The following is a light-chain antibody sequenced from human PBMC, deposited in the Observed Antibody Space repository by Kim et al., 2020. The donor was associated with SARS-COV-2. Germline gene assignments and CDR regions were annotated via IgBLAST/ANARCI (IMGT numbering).Light chain of an antibody. Sequence: DIQTTQSPSTLSASVGDRVTITCRASQSINNWLAWYQQKPGKAPNLLIYDASSLKSGVSSRFSGSGSGTEFTLTISSLQPDDFATYYCQQYNGNFGQGTKLEI. CDR1: QSINNW. V-gene: IGKV1-5*01. J-gene: IGKJ2*01. CDR2: DAS. CDR3: QQYNGN.